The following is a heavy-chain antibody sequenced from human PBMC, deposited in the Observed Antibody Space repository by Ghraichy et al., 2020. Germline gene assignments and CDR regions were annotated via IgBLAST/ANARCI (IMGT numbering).Heavy chain of an antibody. Sequence: GGSLRLSCAASGFTFSSYGMHWVRQAPGKGLEWVAVIWYDGSNKYYADSVKGRFTISRDNSKNTLYLQMNSLRAEDTAVYYCARGASWELVPPLYYYYMDVWGKGTTVTVSS. CDR2: IWYDGSNK. D-gene: IGHD6-6*01. J-gene: IGHJ6*03. CDR3: ARGASWELVPPLYYYYMDV. V-gene: IGHV3-33*01. CDR1: GFTFSSYG.